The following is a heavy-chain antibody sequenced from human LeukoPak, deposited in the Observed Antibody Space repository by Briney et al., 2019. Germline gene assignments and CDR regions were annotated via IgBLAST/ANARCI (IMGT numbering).Heavy chain of an antibody. CDR1: GFIFSRYG. CDR3: AKDHLPGIVVADRDY. Sequence: GGTLRLSCAASGFIFSRYGMSWVRQAPGKGLEWVSAISGSGGTTYYADSVKGRFTISRDNSKNTLYLQINSLRAEDTAVYYCAKDHLPGIVVADRDYWGQGTLVTVSS. D-gene: IGHD6-19*01. J-gene: IGHJ4*02. V-gene: IGHV3-23*01. CDR2: ISGSGGTT.